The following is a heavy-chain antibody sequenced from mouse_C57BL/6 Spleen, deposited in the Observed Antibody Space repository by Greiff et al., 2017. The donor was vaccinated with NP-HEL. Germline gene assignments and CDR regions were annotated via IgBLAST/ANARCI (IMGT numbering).Heavy chain of an antibody. CDR3: ARADDYDEYYFDY. V-gene: IGHV5-17*01. D-gene: IGHD2-4*01. J-gene: IGHJ2*01. CDR1: GFTFSDYG. Sequence: DVKLVESGGGLVKPGGSLKLSCAASGFTFSDYGMHWVRQAPEKGLEWVAYISSGSSTIYYADTVKGRFTISRDNAKNTLFLQMTSLRSEDTAMYYCARADDYDEYYFDYWGQGTTLTVSS. CDR2: ISSGSSTI.